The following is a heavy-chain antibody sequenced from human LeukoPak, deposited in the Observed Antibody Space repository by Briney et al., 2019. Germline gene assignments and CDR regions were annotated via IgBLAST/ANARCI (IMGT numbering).Heavy chain of an antibody. V-gene: IGHV3-23*01. CDR1: GFTLSSYA. Sequence: GGSLRLSCAASGFTLSSYAMSWVRQAPGKGLEWVSAISGSGGSTYYADSVKGRFTISRDNSKNTLYLQMNSLRAEDTAVYYCAKDSSSWYSFDYWGQGTLVTVSS. CDR3: AKDSSSWYSFDY. CDR2: ISGSGGST. D-gene: IGHD6-13*01. J-gene: IGHJ4*02.